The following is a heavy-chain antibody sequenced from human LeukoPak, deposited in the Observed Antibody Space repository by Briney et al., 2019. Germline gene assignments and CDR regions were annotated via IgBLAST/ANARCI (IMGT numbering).Heavy chain of an antibody. Sequence: SETLSLTCAVSGYSISSGYYWGWIRPPPGKGLEWIGIIYHSGSTYYNPPLKSRVTISVDTSKNQFSLKLSSVTAADTAVYYCVRSSGYYYVGYFDYWGQGTLVTVSS. J-gene: IGHJ4*02. CDR1: GYSISSGYY. CDR2: IYHSGST. CDR3: VRSSGYYYVGYFDY. V-gene: IGHV4-38-2*01. D-gene: IGHD3-22*01.